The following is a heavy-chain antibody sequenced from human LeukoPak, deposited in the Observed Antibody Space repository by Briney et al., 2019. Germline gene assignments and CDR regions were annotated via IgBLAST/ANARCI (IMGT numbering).Heavy chain of an antibody. CDR1: GFTFSSYG. D-gene: IGHD3-10*01. CDR2: ISGSGGST. Sequence: GGSLRLSCAASGFTFSSYGMSWVRQAPGKGLEGVSGISGSGGSTYYADSVKGRFTIPRDNSKNTLYLQMNSLRSEDTAVYYCTKGPRTVRFGDRHKGIFDYWGQGTLVTVSS. V-gene: IGHV3-23*01. J-gene: IGHJ4*02. CDR3: TKGPRTVRFGDRHKGIFDY.